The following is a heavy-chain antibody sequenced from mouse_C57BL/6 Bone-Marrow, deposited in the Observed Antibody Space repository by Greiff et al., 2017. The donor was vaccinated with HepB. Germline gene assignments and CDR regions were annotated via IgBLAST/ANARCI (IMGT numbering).Heavy chain of an antibody. D-gene: IGHD2-5*01. CDR2: IDPENGDT. Sequence: EVKLVESGAELVRPGASVKLSCTASGFNIKDDYMHWVKQRPEQGLEWIGWIDPENGDTEYASKFQGKATITADTSSNTAYLQLSSLTSEDTAVYYCTTIVTLRYFDVWGTGTTVTVSS. V-gene: IGHV14-4*01. CDR3: TTIVTLRYFDV. CDR1: GFNIKDDY. J-gene: IGHJ1*03.